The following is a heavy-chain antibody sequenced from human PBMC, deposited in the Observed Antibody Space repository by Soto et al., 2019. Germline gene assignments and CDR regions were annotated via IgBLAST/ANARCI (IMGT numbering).Heavy chain of an antibody. V-gene: IGHV3-15*01. J-gene: IGHJ4*02. CDR3: TTGPVYCSGDSCTQYYFDY. D-gene: IGHD2-15*01. CDR1: GFTFSNAW. Sequence: GGPLRLSCTASGFTFSNAWMTWVRQAPGKGLEWVGRIKSKTDGGTTDYAAPVKGRFTLSRDDSRDTLYLQMNSLKTEDTAVYYCTTGPVYCSGDSCTQYYFDYWGQGTLVTVSS. CDR2: IKSKTDGGTT.